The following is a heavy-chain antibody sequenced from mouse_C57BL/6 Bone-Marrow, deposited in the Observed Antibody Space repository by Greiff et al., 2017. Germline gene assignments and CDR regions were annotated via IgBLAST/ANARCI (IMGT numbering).Heavy chain of an antibody. V-gene: IGHV5-4*01. Sequence: EVMLVESGGGLVKPGGSLKLSCAASGFTFSSYAMSWVRQTPEKRLEWVATISDGGSYTYYPDNVKGRFTISRDNAKNNLYLQMSHLKSEDTAMYYCAREDYGSSSPYAMDYWGQGTSVTVSS. D-gene: IGHD1-1*01. CDR1: GFTFSSYA. CDR3: AREDYGSSSPYAMDY. J-gene: IGHJ4*01. CDR2: ISDGGSYT.